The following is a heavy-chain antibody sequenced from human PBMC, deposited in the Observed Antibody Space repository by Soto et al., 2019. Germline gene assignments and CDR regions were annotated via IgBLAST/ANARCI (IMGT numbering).Heavy chain of an antibody. J-gene: IGHJ6*02. D-gene: IGHD2-2*01. CDR2: IWYDGSNK. CDR3: ARAAGGYVYGMDV. V-gene: IGHV3-33*01. Sequence: APGKGLEWVAVIWYDGSNKYYADSVKGRFTISRDNSKNTLYLQMNSLRAEDTAVYYCARAAGGYVYGMDVWGQGTTVTVSS.